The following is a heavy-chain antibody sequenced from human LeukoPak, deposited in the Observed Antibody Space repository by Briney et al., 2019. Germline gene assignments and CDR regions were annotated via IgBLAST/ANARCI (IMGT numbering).Heavy chain of an antibody. CDR2: ISISSSPI. Sequence: PGGSLRLSCAASGFTFSSYSLNWVRQAPGKGLEWVSSISISSSPIYYVDSVKGRFTISRDNAKNSLYLQMNSLRAEDTAVYYCATRRGYSGYESHDYWGQGTLVTVSS. V-gene: IGHV3-21*01. CDR3: ATRRGYSGYESHDY. CDR1: GFTFSSYS. J-gene: IGHJ4*02. D-gene: IGHD5-12*01.